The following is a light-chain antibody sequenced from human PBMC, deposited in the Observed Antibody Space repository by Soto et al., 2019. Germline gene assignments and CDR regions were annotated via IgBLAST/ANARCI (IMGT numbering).Light chain of an antibody. Sequence: DILLIQSPATLSASVGDRITITCRASENIFKFLAWYQQRSGRAPNLLIYDASDLERGVPSRFSDSGSGPEFTLTIDNLQPNDSATYFCQHYHSQSITFGGGTQVDVK. CDR1: ENIFKF. CDR3: QHYHSQSIT. J-gene: IGKJ4*01. V-gene: IGKV1-5*01. CDR2: DAS.